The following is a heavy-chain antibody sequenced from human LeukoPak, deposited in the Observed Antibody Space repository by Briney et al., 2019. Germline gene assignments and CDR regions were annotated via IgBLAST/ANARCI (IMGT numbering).Heavy chain of an antibody. V-gene: IGHV4-4*07. J-gene: IGHJ1*01. CDR1: GGAMRDYY. Sequence: SETLSLTCTVSGGAMRDYYWTWIRQPVGKGLEWIGQIYATTGSTNYNPSLFSRISVSIDTSKNQISLKVRSVTAADTAVYYCARTLWIGEGFQDWGQGTLLTVSS. CDR2: IYATTGST. D-gene: IGHD3-10*01. CDR3: ARTLWIGEGFQD.